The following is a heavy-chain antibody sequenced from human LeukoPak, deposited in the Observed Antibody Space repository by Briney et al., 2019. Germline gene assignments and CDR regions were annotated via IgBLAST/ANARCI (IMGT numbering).Heavy chain of an antibody. D-gene: IGHD4-17*01. CDR1: GYTFTGYY. CDR3: ARIFTGGGLRGPFDY. J-gene: IGHJ4*02. CDR2: INPNSGGT. Sequence: EASVKVSCKASGYTFTGYYMHWVRQAPGQGLEWMGWINPNSGGTNYAQKFQGRVTMTRDTSISTAYMELSRLRSDDTAVYYCARIFTGGGLRGPFDYWGQGTLVTVSS. V-gene: IGHV1-2*02.